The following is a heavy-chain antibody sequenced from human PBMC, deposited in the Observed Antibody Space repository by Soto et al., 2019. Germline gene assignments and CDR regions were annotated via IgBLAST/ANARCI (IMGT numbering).Heavy chain of an antibody. CDR3: AAERITVAGSVYYFDF. D-gene: IGHD6-19*01. J-gene: IGHJ4*02. CDR1: GASFRTYA. Sequence: QVQLVQSGAEVKRPGSSVKVSCQASGASFRTYAVTWVRQAPGQGLEWMGDINVPFGTANYAQQFQGRVTITADESTSTAYLDLRSLRSEDAAVSYCAAERITVAGSVYYFDFWGQGTPVTVSS. CDR2: INVPFGTA. V-gene: IGHV1-69*01.